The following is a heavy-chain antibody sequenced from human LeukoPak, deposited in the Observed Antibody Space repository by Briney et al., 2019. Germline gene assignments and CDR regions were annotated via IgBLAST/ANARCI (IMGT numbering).Heavy chain of an antibody. J-gene: IGHJ4*02. V-gene: IGHV3-15*01. D-gene: IGHD1-26*01. CDR2: IKSKTDGGTT. CDR1: GFTFSNAW. Sequence: GGALRLSCAASGFTFSNAWMSWVRQAPGKGLELVGRIKSKTDGGTTDYAAHVKGRCTISRDDSKNTLYLQMNSLKTEDTAAYYCTTAAGSGYWGQGTLVTVSS. CDR3: TTAAGSGY.